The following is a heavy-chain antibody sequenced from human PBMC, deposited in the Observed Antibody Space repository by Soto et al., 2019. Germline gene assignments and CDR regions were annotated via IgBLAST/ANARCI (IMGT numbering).Heavy chain of an antibody. V-gene: IGHV1-46*01. D-gene: IGHD2-15*01. J-gene: IGHJ4*02. Sequence: ASVKVSCKASGYTFTTYYMHWVRQAPGQGLEWMGIINPSGGSTSYAQKFQGRVTMTRDASTSTVYMELSSLRSEDTAVYYCARVYCSGGSCYGIDYWGQGTLVSVSS. CDR3: ARVYCSGGSCYGIDY. CDR1: GYTFTTYY. CDR2: INPSGGST.